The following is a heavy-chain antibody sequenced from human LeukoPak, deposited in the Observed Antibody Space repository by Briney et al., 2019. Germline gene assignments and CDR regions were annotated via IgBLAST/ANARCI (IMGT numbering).Heavy chain of an antibody. CDR2: MNPNNGNT. CDR3: VRDGEGVAISVNYWFDP. V-gene: IGHV1-8*01. CDR1: GFTFTSYD. Sequence: ASVKVSCKASGFTFTSYDINWVRQASGQGLEWMGWMNPNNGNTGYAQKFQGRVTMTRDTSISTAYMELRGLRSEDTAVYYCVRDGEGVAISVNYWFDPWGQGTLVTVSS. D-gene: IGHD3-10*01. J-gene: IGHJ5*02.